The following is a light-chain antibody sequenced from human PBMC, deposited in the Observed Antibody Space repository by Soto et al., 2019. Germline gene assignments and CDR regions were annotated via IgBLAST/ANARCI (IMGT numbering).Light chain of an antibody. Sequence: QSVLTQPPSVSGAPGQRVTISCTGSSSNIGAGYDVHWYQQLPGTAPKLLIYGNSNRPSGVPDRFSGSKSGTSAFLAITGLQADDEADYYCQSYDSSLNVVFGGGTKLTVL. CDR2: GNS. V-gene: IGLV1-40*01. CDR1: SSNIGAGYD. CDR3: QSYDSSLNVV. J-gene: IGLJ2*01.